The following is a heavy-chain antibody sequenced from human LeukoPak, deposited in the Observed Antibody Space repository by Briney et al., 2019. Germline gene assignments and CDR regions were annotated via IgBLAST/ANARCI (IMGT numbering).Heavy chain of an antibody. J-gene: IGHJ4*02. D-gene: IGHD3-22*01. CDR2: INQDGSEK. CDR3: ATEGYYDSSGMLY. V-gene: IGHV3-7*01. CDR1: GFTFSTYW. Sequence: GGSLRLSCAASGFTFSTYWMSWVRQAPGKGLEWVANINQDGSEKYYVDSVKGRFTISRDNAKNSLYLQMNSLRGEDTAVYYCATEGYYDSSGMLYWGQGTLVTVSS.